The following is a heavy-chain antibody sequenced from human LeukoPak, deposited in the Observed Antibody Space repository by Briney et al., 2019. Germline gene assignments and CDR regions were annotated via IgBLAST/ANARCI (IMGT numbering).Heavy chain of an antibody. CDR3: AKATTRVGSLIDY. J-gene: IGHJ4*02. CDR2: IYASGGT. CDR1: GFSVSINY. D-gene: IGHD1-26*01. Sequence: PGGSLRLSCAVSGFSVSINYMSWVRQAPGKGLEWVSVIYASGGTFYTDSVKGRFSISRDTSKNTLDLQMNGLRPDDTAVYYCAKATTRVGSLIDYWGQGTLVTVSS. V-gene: IGHV3-66*01.